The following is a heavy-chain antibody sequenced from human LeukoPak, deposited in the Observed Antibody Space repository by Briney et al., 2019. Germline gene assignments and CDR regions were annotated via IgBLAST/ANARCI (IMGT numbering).Heavy chain of an antibody. J-gene: IGHJ4*02. CDR1: GGSISSGGYS. Sequence: PSETLSLTCAVSGGSISSGGYSWSWIRQPPGKGLEWIGYIYHSGSTYYNPSLKSRVTISVDRSKNQFSLKLSSVTAADTAVYYCARMGNPATVTTDYWGQGTLVTVSS. CDR3: ARMGNPATVTTDY. D-gene: IGHD4-17*01. V-gene: IGHV4-30-2*01. CDR2: IYHSGST.